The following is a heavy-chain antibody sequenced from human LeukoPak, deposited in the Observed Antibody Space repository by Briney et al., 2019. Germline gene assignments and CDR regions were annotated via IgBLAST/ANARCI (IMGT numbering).Heavy chain of an antibody. Sequence: QSGGSLRLSCAASGFTFSSSWMSWVRQAPGKGLEWVSYISNSGSTIYYADSVKGRFTISRDNAKNSLYLQMNSLRAEDTAVYYCASVLWFGGIFFDYWGQGTLVTVSS. J-gene: IGHJ4*02. V-gene: IGHV3-48*04. CDR3: ASVLWFGGIFFDY. CDR1: GFTFSSSW. CDR2: ISNSGSTI. D-gene: IGHD3-10*01.